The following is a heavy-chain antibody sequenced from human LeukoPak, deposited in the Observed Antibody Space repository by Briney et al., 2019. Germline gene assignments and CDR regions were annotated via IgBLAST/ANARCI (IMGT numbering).Heavy chain of an antibody. J-gene: IGHJ6*03. D-gene: IGHD2-2*01. CDR1: GFTFSSYA. Sequence: GGSLRLSCAASGFTFSSYAVSWVRQAPGKGLEWVSAISGSGGSTYYADSVKGRFTISRDNSKNTLYLQMNSLRAEDTAVYYCAKGSKNYYYYYMDVWGKGTTVTVSS. V-gene: IGHV3-23*01. CDR3: AKGSKNYYYYYMDV. CDR2: ISGSGGST.